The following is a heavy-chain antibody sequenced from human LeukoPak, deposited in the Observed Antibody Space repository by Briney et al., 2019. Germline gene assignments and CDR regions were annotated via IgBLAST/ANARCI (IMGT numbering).Heavy chain of an antibody. J-gene: IGHJ6*02. CDR3: ARAQTYYDFWSGYYEEPYYGMDV. D-gene: IGHD3-3*01. CDR2: IYYSGST. Sequence: SQTLSLTCTVSGGSISSGGYYWRWIRQHPGKGLEWIGYIYYSGSTYYNPSLKSRVTISVDTSKNQFSLKLSSATAADTAVYYCARAQTYYDFWSGYYEEPYYGMDVWGQGTTVTVSS. V-gene: IGHV4-31*03. CDR1: GGSISSGGYY.